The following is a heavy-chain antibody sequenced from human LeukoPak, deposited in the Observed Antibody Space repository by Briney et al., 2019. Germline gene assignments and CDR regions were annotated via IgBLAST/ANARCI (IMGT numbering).Heavy chain of an antibody. V-gene: IGHV1-18*01. Sequence: ASVKVSCKASGYTLISYGISWVRQAPGQGLEWMGWISGYNGNTNYAQKLQGRVTMTTDTSTSTAYMELRSLRSDDTAVYYCARDEYASSWYYFDYWGQGTLVTVSS. J-gene: IGHJ4*02. CDR1: GYTLISYG. D-gene: IGHD6-13*01. CDR2: ISGYNGNT. CDR3: ARDEYASSWYYFDY.